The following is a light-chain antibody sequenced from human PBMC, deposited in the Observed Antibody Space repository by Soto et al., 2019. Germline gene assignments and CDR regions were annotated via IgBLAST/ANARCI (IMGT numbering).Light chain of an antibody. V-gene: IGLV1-40*01. CDR1: SSNIGAGYD. CDR2: GNI. CDR3: QSYDSSLSAGA. J-gene: IGLJ3*02. Sequence: QSVLTQPPSVSGAPGQRVTMSCTGGSSNIGAGYDVHWFQHLPGTAPKLLIYGNINRLSGVPDRFSGSKSGTSASLAITGLQAEDEADYYCQSYDSSLSAGAFGGGTKLTVL.